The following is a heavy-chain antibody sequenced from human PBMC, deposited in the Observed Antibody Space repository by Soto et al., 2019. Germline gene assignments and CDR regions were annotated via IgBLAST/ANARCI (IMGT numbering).Heavy chain of an antibody. CDR1: GFTFTIYA. CDR3: AKNQERELPRVIDF. V-gene: IGHV3-23*01. CDR2: ITGSGGST. J-gene: IGHJ4*02. Sequence: GGSLRLSCAASGFTFTIYAMSWVRQAPGKGLEWVSAITGSGGSTYYADSVKGRFTISRDNSKNTLYLQMNSLRAEDTALYYCAKNQERELPRVIDFWGQGTLVTVSS. D-gene: IGHD1-7*01.